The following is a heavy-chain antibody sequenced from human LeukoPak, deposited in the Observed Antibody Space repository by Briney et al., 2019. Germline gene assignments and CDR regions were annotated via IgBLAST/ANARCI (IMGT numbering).Heavy chain of an antibody. CDR1: GYPINNAYY. J-gene: IGHJ6*03. CDR3: ARQYDSYFYYYLDL. D-gene: IGHD2-2*01. Sequence: SETLSLTCAVSGYPINNAYYWVWIRQPPGMGLEWIGSLYHPDSTYYNPSLKGRVTMSVDTSTNQFSLKLSFVTAADTAVYYCARQYDSYFYYYLDLWGTGTTVTVSS. CDR2: LYHPDST. V-gene: IGHV4-38-2*01.